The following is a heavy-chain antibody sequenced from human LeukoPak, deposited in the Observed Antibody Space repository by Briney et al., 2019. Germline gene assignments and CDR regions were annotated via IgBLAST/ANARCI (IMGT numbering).Heavy chain of an antibody. J-gene: IGHJ4*02. D-gene: IGHD2-15*01. CDR1: GFTFSSYS. CDR2: IRSGTNNI. CDR3: VRDGGGDLDH. Sequence: PGGSLRLSCAASGFTFSSYSMTWVRQAPGKGLEWVSSIRSGTNNIYYADSVKGRFTISRDNAKNSLYLQMNSLRAEDTAVYYCVRDGGGDLDHWGQGTLVTVSS. V-gene: IGHV3-21*01.